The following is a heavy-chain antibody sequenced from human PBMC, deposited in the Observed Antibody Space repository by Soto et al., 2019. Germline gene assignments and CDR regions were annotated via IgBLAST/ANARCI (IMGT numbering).Heavy chain of an antibody. D-gene: IGHD1-1*01. CDR2: INAGNGNT. J-gene: IGHJ6*03. V-gene: IGHV1-3*01. Sequence: QVQLVQSGAEVKKPGASVKVSCKASGYTFTSYAMHWVRKAPGQRLEWMGWINAGNGNTKDSQKFQGRVTITRDTSASTSYMERSSLRSEDTAVYFCAREERTPYYYNFMYVWGKGTTVTVSS. CDR1: GYTFTSYA. CDR3: AREERTPYYYNFMYV.